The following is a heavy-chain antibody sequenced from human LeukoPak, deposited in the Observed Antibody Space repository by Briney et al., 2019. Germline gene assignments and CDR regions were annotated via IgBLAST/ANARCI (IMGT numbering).Heavy chain of an antibody. D-gene: IGHD3-16*01. CDR3: ARAPYVYSGHHDY. CDR2: ISSSSYI. J-gene: IGHJ4*02. Sequence: GGSLRFSCAASGFTFSSYSMNWVRQAPGKGLEWVSSISSSSYIYYADSVKGRFTISRDNAKNSLYLQMNSLRAEDTAVYYCARAPYVYSGHHDYWGQGTLVTVSS. V-gene: IGHV3-21*01. CDR1: GFTFSSYS.